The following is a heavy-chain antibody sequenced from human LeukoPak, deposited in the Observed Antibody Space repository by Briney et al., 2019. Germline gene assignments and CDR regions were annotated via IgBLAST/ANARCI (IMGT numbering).Heavy chain of an antibody. CDR3: ARGGGNGVGWVGQYYYMDV. CDR2: MCHSGST. J-gene: IGHJ6*03. CDR1: GYSISSGYY. V-gene: IGHV4-38-2*02. Sequence: SETLSLTCSVSGYSISSGYYWTWIRRPPGKGLEWIGNMCHSGSTYNNPSLKSRVTISVDTSKNQFSLQLSSVSAADTAVYCCARGGGNGVGWVGQYYYMDVWDKGTTVTVSS. D-gene: IGHD3-3*01.